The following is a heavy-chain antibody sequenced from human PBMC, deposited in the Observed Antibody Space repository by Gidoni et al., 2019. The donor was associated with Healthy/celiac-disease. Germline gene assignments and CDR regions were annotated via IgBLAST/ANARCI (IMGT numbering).Heavy chain of an antibody. J-gene: IGHJ4*02. CDR2: INHSGST. Sequence: QVQLQQWGAGLLRPSETLSLTCAVYGGSFSGYYWSWIRQPPGKGLEWIGEINHSGSTNYNPSLKSRVTISVDTSKNQVSLKLSSVTAADTAGHYCASTYSSSSKRTFDYWGQGTLVTVSS. D-gene: IGHD6-6*01. CDR1: GGSFSGYY. CDR3: ASTYSSSSKRTFDY. V-gene: IGHV4-34*01.